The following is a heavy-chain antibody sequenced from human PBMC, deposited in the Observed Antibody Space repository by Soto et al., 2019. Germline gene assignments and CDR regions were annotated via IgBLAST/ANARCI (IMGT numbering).Heavy chain of an antibody. Sequence: QLQLQESGPGLVKSSETLSLTCNVAGGSISSSSYYWGWIRQPPGKGLEWIGSIYYNGNTYDNPSLQSRVTMSVDTFENHFSLKLSSVTAADTAVYYCARSGQVGGTDYFDYWGQGTLVTVSS. CDR3: ARSGQVGGTDYFDY. V-gene: IGHV4-39*02. D-gene: IGHD1-26*01. CDR1: GGSISSSSYY. CDR2: IYYNGNT. J-gene: IGHJ4*02.